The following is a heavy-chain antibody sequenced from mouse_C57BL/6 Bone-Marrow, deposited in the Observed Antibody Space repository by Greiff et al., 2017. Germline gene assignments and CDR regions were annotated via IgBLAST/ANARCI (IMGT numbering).Heavy chain of an antibody. V-gene: IGHV1-81*01. J-gene: IGHJ2*01. D-gene: IGHD2-12*01. CDR1: GYTFTSFG. Sequence: QVHVKQSGAELARPGASVKLSCKASGYTFTSFGISWVKQRTGQGLEWIGEIYPRSGNTYYNEKFKGKATLTADKSSSTAYMELRSLTSGDSAVYFCARGAYYSHYFDYWGQGTTLTVSS. CDR2: IYPRSGNT. CDR3: ARGAYYSHYFDY.